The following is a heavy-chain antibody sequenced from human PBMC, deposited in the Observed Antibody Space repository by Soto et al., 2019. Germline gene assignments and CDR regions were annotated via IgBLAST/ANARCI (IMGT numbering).Heavy chain of an antibody. CDR2: INGDYGNT. J-gene: IGHJ6*04. V-gene: IGHV1-18*01. Sequence: ASVKVSCKASGYTFYSHSISWVRQAPGQGLEWMGRINGDYGNTQYAQKFRGRVTMTTDTSTTTVYMELTNLRSDDTAVYYCARCIQGDYYYGMAVWCKGTTVTVS. CDR3: ARCIQGDYYYGMAV. D-gene: IGHD5-18*01. CDR1: GYTFYSHS.